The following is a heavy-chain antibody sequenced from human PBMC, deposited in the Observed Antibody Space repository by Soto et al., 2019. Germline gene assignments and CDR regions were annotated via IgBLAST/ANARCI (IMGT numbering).Heavy chain of an antibody. J-gene: IGHJ4*02. V-gene: IGHV3-23*01. CDR2: ISGSVGTA. CDR3: AKGRVQNWKFDY. CDR1: GFTFSSYA. D-gene: IGHD1-1*01. Sequence: EVQLLESGGGSVQPGGSLRLSCAASGFTFSSYAIHWVRRPPGKGLEWVSSISGSVGTAYYADSVTGRFSISRDSLVNTLYLQMNSLRAEDTAVYYCAKGRVQNWKFDYWGQGTLGTVSP.